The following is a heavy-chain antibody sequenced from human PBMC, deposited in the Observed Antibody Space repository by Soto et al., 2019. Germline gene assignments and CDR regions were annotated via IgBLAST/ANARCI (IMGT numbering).Heavy chain of an antibody. Sequence: HSQTLSLTCAISGDSVSSNSAAWNWIRQSPSRGLEWLGRTYYRSKWYNDYAVSVKSRITINPDTSKNQFSLQLNSVTPEDTAVYYCARDNLYYYGSGSYYHFYYYGMDVWGQGTTVTV. D-gene: IGHD3-10*01. J-gene: IGHJ6*02. V-gene: IGHV6-1*01. CDR1: GDSVSSNSAA. CDR2: TYYRSKWYN. CDR3: ARDNLYYYGSGSYYHFYYYGMDV.